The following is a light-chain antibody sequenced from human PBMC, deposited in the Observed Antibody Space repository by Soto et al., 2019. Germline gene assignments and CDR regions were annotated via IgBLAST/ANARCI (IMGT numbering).Light chain of an antibody. Sequence: QSVLTQPASVSGSPGQSITISCTGTSSDVGSYNLVSWYQQHPGKAPKLMIYEVSKRPSRVSNRFSGSKSGNTASLTISGLQAEDEADYYCCSYAGSSTFNVVFGGGTKVTVL. J-gene: IGLJ2*01. CDR2: EVS. V-gene: IGLV2-23*02. CDR3: CSYAGSSTFNVV. CDR1: SSDVGSYNL.